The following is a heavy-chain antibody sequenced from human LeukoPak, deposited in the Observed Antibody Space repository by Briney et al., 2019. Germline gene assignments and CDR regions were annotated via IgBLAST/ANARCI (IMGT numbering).Heavy chain of an antibody. CDR1: GYTFTGYY. D-gene: IGHD3-10*02. Sequence: ASLKVSCKASGYTFTGYYMHWVRQAPGQGLEWMGWINPNSGGTNYAQIFQGRVTMTRDTSISTAYMELSGLRSDDTAVYYCARDVFAGYVTHHKFDPWGQGTLVTVSS. CDR3: ARDVFAGYVTHHKFDP. V-gene: IGHV1-2*02. J-gene: IGHJ5*02. CDR2: INPNSGGT.